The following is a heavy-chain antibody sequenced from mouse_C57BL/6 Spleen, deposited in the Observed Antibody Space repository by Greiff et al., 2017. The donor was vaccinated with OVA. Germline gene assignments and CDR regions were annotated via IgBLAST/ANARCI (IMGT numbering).Heavy chain of an antibody. D-gene: IGHD2-13*01. J-gene: IGHJ2*01. V-gene: IGHV1-64*01. Sequence: SFNFSFPSSFSPFTLYFIPFFHHLPLQFLYFIGIIHPNIGSTNYNEKFKSKATLTVDKSSSTAYMQLSSLTSEDSAVYYCARWGLRKGYYFDYWGQGTTLTVSS. CDR2: IHPNIGST. CDR1: FSPFTLYF. CDR3: ARWGLRKGYYFDY.